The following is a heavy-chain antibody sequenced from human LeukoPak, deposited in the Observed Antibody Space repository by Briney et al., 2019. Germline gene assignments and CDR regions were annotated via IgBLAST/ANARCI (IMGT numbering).Heavy chain of an antibody. J-gene: IGHJ4*02. D-gene: IGHD5-18*01. V-gene: IGHV4-31*03. Sequence: SETLSLTCTVSGGSISSGGYYWSWIRQHPGKGLEWIGYIYYSGSTYYNPSLKSRVTISVDTSKNHFSLRLSSVTAADTAMYYCARAGGVDTAMDANFDYWGQGTLVTVSS. CDR1: GGSISSGGYY. CDR2: IYYSGST. CDR3: ARAGGVDTAMDANFDY.